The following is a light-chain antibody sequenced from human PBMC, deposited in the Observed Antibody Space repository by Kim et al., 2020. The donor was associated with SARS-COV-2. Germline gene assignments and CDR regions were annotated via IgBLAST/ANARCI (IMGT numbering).Light chain of an antibody. J-gene: IGKJ3*01. CDR2: GAS. V-gene: IGKV3-20*01. Sequence: LSPGEIATLSGRASQSVTSSYLAWYQQKPGQAPRLLIYGASSRATGIPDRFSGSGSGTDFTLTISRLEPEDFAVYYCQQYGSSFTFGPGTKVDIK. CDR3: QQYGSSFT. CDR1: QSVTSSY.